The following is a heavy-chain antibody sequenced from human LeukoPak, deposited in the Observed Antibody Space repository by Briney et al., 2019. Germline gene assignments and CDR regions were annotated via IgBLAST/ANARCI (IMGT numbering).Heavy chain of an antibody. V-gene: IGHV4-59*08. J-gene: IGHJ5*02. Sequence: SETLSLTCTFSGGSISTYYWSWIRQPPGKGLEWIGYIYYSGSTNYNPSLKSRVTISLNTSKNQFSLRLRSVTAADTAVYYCARRVAAGNYFDPWGQGTLVTVSS. CDR2: IYYSGST. D-gene: IGHD4-11*01. CDR1: GGSISTYY. CDR3: ARRVAAGNYFDP.